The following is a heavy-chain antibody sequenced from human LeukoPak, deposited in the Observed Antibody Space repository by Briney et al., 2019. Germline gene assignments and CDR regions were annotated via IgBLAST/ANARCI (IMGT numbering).Heavy chain of an antibody. CDR1: GFTFSSYA. V-gene: IGHV3-30-3*01. CDR3: ARELSPPSNAFDI. CDR2: ISYDGSNK. J-gene: IGHJ3*02. Sequence: GGSLRLSCAASGFTFSSYAMHWVRQAPGKGLEWVAVISYDGSNKYYADSVKGRFTISRDNSKNTLYLQMNSLRAEDTAVYYCARELSPPSNAFDIWGQGTMVTVSS.